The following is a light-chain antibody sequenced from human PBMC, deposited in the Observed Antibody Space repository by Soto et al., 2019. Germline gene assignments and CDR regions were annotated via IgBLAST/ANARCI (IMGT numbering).Light chain of an antibody. J-gene: IGLJ3*02. CDR3: SSYGGSTNFVM. Sequence: SALTQPHSASGSLGHSVTISCTGTSSDVGGHKYVSWYQHHPGKAPKLILYEVSQRPSGVPHRFSGSKSDNTASLTVSGLQAEDEADYYCSSYGGSTNFVMFGGGTKLTVL. V-gene: IGLV2-8*01. CDR1: SSDVGGHKY. CDR2: EVS.